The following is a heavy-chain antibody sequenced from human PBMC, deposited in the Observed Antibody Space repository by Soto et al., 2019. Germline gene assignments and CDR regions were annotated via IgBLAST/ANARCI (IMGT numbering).Heavy chain of an antibody. V-gene: IGHV4-34*01. CDR1: GGSFSGYY. Sequence: PSETLSLTCAVYGGSFSGYYWSWIRQPPGKGLEWIGEINHSGSTSYNPSLKSRVTISVDTSKNQFSLKLSSVTAADSAVYYCAIYGGNSVYFDYWGQGTLVTVSS. J-gene: IGHJ4*02. CDR2: INHSGST. CDR3: AIYGGNSVYFDY. D-gene: IGHD4-17*01.